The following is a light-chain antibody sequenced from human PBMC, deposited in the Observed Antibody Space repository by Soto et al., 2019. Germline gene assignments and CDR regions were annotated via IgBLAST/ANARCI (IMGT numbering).Light chain of an antibody. CDR2: EVS. Sequence: QSALTQPASVSGSPGQSITISCTGTSSDVGGYDYVSWYQQYPDKAPKLMIFEVSNRPSGVSNRFSGSKSGNTASLTISGLQTEDEADYYCSAYAGSSVLFGGGTKLTLL. CDR3: SAYAGSSVL. J-gene: IGLJ2*01. V-gene: IGLV2-14*01. CDR1: SSDVGGYDY.